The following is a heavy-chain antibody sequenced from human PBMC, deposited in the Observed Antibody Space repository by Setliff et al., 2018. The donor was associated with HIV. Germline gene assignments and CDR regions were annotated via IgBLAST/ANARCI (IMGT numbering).Heavy chain of an antibody. D-gene: IGHD3-10*01. CDR2: ISSSSSTI. CDR1: GFTFSSYE. Sequence: GGSLRLSCAASGFTFSSYEMNWVRQAPGKGLEWVSSISSSSSTIYYADSVKGRFTISRDNSENTLYLQMNSLRVEDTAVYYCAADLAEYGSGEFDNWGQGTLVTVSS. V-gene: IGHV3-48*03. J-gene: IGHJ4*02. CDR3: AADLAEYGSGEFDN.